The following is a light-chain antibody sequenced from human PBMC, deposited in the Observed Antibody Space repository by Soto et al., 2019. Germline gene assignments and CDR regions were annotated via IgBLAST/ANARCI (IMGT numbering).Light chain of an antibody. J-gene: IGKJ4*01. Sequence: ETVMTQSPVTLSVSPGDTYTLSCMASQRVSSHLAWYQQKPGQAPRLLIYAASTRATGIPVRFSGSGSETEFTLTIRSLEPEDFAVYYCQQYGSSPLTVGGGTKVEIK. CDR3: QQYGSSPLT. V-gene: IGKV3-15*01. CDR2: AAS. CDR1: QRVSSH.